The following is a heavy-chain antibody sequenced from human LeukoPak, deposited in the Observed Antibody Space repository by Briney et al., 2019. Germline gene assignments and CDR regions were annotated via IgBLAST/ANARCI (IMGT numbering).Heavy chain of an antibody. J-gene: IGHJ5*02. CDR2: IYYTGTT. D-gene: IGHD5-18*01. CDR1: GGSISSYY. V-gene: IGHV4-59*08. Sequence: SETLSLTCTVSGGSISSYYWSWVRQPPGKGLEWIGYIYYTGTTNYHPSLKSRVSISVDTSKNQFSLNLSSVTAADTAVYYCARHAALDTKRGWNNHNWFDPWGQGTLVTVSS. CDR3: ARHAALDTKRGWNNHNWFDP.